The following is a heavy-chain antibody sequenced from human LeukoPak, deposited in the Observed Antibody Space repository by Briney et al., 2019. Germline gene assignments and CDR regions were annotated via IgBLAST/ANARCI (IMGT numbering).Heavy chain of an antibody. CDR2: IYSGGST. V-gene: IGHV3-53*01. D-gene: IGHD6-19*01. Sequence: GGSLRLSCAASGFTVSSNYMSWVRQAPGKGLEWVSVIYSGGSTYYADSVKGRFTISRDNSKNTLYLQMNSLRAEDTAVYYCARGYSSGFGSMVSWGQGTLVTVSS. J-gene: IGHJ4*02. CDR3: ARGYSSGFGSMVS. CDR1: GFTVSSNY.